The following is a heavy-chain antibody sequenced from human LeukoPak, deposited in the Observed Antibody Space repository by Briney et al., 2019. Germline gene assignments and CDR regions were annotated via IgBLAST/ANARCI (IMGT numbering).Heavy chain of an antibody. CDR3: ARVTGYMTEDYFDY. V-gene: IGHV4-59*01. CDR2: IYYSGST. CDR1: GGSINSYY. J-gene: IGHJ4*02. Sequence: SETLSLTCTVSGGSINSYYWSWIRQPPGKGLEWIGYIYYSGSTNYNPSLKSRVTVSVDTSKNQFSLRLSSVTAADTAVYYCARVTGYMTEDYFDYWGQGTLITVSS. D-gene: IGHD6-13*01.